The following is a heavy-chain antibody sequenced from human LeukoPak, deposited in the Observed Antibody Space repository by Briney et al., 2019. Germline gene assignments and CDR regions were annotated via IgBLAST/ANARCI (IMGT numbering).Heavy chain of an antibody. V-gene: IGHV3-21*01. CDR2: ISSSSSYI. D-gene: IGHD3-3*01. CDR3: ARDQGHFGVVIPVRY. J-gene: IGHJ4*02. CDR1: GFTFSSYS. Sequence: GGSLRLSCAASGFTFSSYSMNWVRQAPGKGLEWVSSISSSSSYIYYADSVKGRFTISRDNAKNSLYLQMNSLRAEDTAVYYCARDQGHFGVVIPVRYWGQGTLVTVSS.